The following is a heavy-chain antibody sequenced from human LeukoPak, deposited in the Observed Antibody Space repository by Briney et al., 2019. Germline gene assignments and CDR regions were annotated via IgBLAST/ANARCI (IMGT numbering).Heavy chain of an antibody. V-gene: IGHV3-7*05. CDR3: ARDQSYYYDSSGYYHAEYFQH. CDR2: IKQDGSEK. D-gene: IGHD3-22*01. J-gene: IGHJ1*01. Sequence: GGSLRLSCAASGFTFSSHWMSWVRQAPGKGLEWVANIKQDGSEKYYVDSVKGRFTISRDNAKNSLYLQMNSLRAEDTAVYYCARDQSYYYDSSGYYHAEYFQHWGQGTLVTVS. CDR1: GFTFSSHW.